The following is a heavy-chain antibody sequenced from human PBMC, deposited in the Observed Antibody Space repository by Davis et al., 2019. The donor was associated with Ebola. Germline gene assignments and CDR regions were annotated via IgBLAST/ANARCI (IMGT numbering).Heavy chain of an antibody. D-gene: IGHD1-1*01. J-gene: IGHJ4*02. CDR1: GYTFTSYA. CDR2: INAGNGNT. Sequence: ASVTVSCKASGYTFTSYAMHWVRQAPGQRLEWMGWINAGNGNTKYSQKFQGRVTITRDTSASTAYMELSSLTSEDTAVYYCASLIGNNWYYFDYWGQGTLVTVSS. CDR3: ASLIGNNWYYFDY. V-gene: IGHV1-3*01.